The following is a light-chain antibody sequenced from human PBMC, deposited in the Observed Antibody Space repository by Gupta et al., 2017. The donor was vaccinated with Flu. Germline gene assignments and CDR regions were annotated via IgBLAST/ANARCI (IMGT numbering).Light chain of an antibody. CDR2: AAS. J-gene: IGKJ2*03. Sequence: DFTLTRSPSSLSASVGDRVTITCRASQSISSYLNWYQQKPGKAPKLLIYAASSLQSGVPSRFSGSGSGTDFTLTISSLQPEDFATYYCQQSYSTPPSFGQGTKLEIK. CDR1: QSISSY. CDR3: QQSYSTPPS. V-gene: IGKV1-39*01.